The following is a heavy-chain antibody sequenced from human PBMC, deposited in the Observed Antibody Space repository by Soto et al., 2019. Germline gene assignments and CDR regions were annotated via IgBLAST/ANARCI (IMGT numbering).Heavy chain of an antibody. D-gene: IGHD2-2*01. V-gene: IGHV1-3*01. CDR3: AMGRGVPAAAFDP. CDR2: INAGNGNT. Sequence: QVQLVQSGAEVKKPGASVKVSCKASGYTFTSYAMHWVRQAPGQRLEWMGWINAGNGNTKYSQKLQGRVTITRDTSASTAYMELSSLRSEDTAVYYCAMGRGVPAAAFDPWGQGTLVTVSS. J-gene: IGHJ5*02. CDR1: GYTFTSYA.